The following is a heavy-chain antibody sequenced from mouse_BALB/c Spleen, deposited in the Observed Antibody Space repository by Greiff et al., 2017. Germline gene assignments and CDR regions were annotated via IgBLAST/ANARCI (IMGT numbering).Heavy chain of an antibody. CDR1: GFNIKDTY. CDR2: IDPANGNT. V-gene: IGHV14-3*02. J-gene: IGHJ4*01. CDR3: ARLYYRYDGYAMDY. Sequence: EVQLQQSGAELVKPGASVTLSCTASGFNIKDTYMHWVKQRPEQGLEWIGRIDPANGNTKYDPKFQGKATITADTSSNTAYLQLSSLTSEDTAVYYCARLYYRYDGYAMDYWGQGTSVTVSS. D-gene: IGHD2-14*01.